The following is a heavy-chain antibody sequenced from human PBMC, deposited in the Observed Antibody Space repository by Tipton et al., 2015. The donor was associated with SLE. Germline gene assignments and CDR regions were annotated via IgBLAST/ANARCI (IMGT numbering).Heavy chain of an antibody. V-gene: IGHV4-34*01. CDR1: GGSFSGYY. D-gene: IGHD3-16*01. J-gene: IGHJ4*02. CDR2: INHSGST. CDR3: ARTLRSWGASIPTFRFDY. Sequence: TLSLTCAVYGGSFSGYYWSWIRQPPGKGLEWIGEINHSGSTNYNPSLKSRVTLSVDKSKNQFSLNLRSVTAADTAVYYCARTLRSWGASIPTFRFDYWGRGTLVTVSS.